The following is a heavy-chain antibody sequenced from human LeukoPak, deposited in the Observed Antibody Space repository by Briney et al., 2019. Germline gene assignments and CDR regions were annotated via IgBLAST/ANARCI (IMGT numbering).Heavy chain of an antibody. CDR3: ARGIWNDGYDAFDI. CDR1: GYTFTAYG. CDR2: ISDHNGNT. Sequence: ASVKVSCKASGYTFTAYGISWVRQAPGQGLEWMGWISDHNGNTNYAQKLQGRVTMTTDTSTSTAYMELRSLRSDDTAVYYCARGIWNDGYDAFDIWGQGTMVTVSS. V-gene: IGHV1-18*01. J-gene: IGHJ3*02. D-gene: IGHD1-1*01.